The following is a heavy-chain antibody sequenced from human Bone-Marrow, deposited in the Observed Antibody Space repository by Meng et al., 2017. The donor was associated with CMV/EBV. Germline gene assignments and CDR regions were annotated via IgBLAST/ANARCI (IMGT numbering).Heavy chain of an antibody. CDR2: ISGSGGST. D-gene: IGHD3-9*01. J-gene: IGHJ4*02. CDR3: ASSGFLRYFDWFADY. CDR1: GFTFSSYA. V-gene: IGHV3-23*01. Sequence: GESLKISCAASGFTFSSYAMSWVRQAPGKGLERVSAISGSGGSTYYADSVKGRFTISRDNSKNTLYLQMNSLRAEDTAVYYCASSGFLRYFDWFADYWGQGTLVTVSS.